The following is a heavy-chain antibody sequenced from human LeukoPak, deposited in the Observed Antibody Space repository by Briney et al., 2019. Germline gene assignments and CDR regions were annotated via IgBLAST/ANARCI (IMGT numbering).Heavy chain of an antibody. CDR3: ARNDYVDYGPDEYSQH. Sequence: SETLSLTCTVSGASLSSGNYYWGWIRQPPGTGLEWLGSIYYSGDTYNNPPLKSRVTISVDTAKSQFSLRLSSVTAADTAVYYCARNDYVDYGPDEYSQHWGQGTLVTVSS. V-gene: IGHV4-39*07. D-gene: IGHD4-17*01. J-gene: IGHJ1*01. CDR1: GASLSSGNYY. CDR2: IYYSGDT.